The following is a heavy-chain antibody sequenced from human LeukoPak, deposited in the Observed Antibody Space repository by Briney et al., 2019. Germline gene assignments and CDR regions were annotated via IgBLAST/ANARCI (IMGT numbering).Heavy chain of an antibody. Sequence: PGRSLRLSCAASGFTFSSYAMSWVRQAPGKGLEWVSAISGSGGSTYYADSVKGRFTISRDNSKNTLYLQMNSLRAEDTAVYYCAKEGPGYCSSTSCYNVVSYYYGMDVWGQGTTGTVSS. V-gene: IGHV3-23*01. J-gene: IGHJ6*02. CDR1: GFTFSSYA. CDR3: AKEGPGYCSSTSCYNVVSYYYGMDV. CDR2: ISGSGGST. D-gene: IGHD2-2*02.